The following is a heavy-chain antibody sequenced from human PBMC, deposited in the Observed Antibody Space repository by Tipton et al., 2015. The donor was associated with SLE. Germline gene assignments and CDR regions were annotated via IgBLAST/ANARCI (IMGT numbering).Heavy chain of an antibody. Sequence: SLRLSCTVSGGSIFISNDYWSWIRQSPGKGLEWIGYSYYSGSTTYNPSLKSRVTISVDTSKNQFSLKLSSVSAADTAVYYCARTSYYGLVHSWGQGTLVTVSS. CDR2: SYYSGST. J-gene: IGHJ4*02. CDR1: GGSIFISNDY. D-gene: IGHD3-10*01. V-gene: IGHV4-61*01. CDR3: ARTSYYGLVHS.